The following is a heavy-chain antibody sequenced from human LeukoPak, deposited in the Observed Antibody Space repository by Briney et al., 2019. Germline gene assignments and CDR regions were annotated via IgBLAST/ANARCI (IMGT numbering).Heavy chain of an antibody. J-gene: IGHJ4*02. CDR2: ISGSGGST. CDR1: GFTFSSYA. D-gene: IGHD5-18*01. V-gene: IGHV3-23*01. CDR3: AKDSSDHPWIQLPPGGY. Sequence: PGGSLRLSCAASGFTFSSYAMSWVRQAPGKGLEWVSAISGSGGSTYYADSVKGRFTISRDNSKNTLYLQMNSLRAEDTAVYYCAKDSSDHPWIQLPPGGYWGQGTLVTVSS.